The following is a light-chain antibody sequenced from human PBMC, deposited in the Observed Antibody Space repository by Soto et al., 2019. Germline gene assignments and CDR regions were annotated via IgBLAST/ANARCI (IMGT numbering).Light chain of an antibody. CDR2: YAS. CDR1: QSVGRS. CDR3: QQYYDWQLT. V-gene: IGKV3-15*01. J-gene: IGKJ4*01. Sequence: EIVMTQSPATLSVSPGEGATLSCRASQSVGRSLAWYQEKSGQAPRLLIYYASARATGTPARFSGTGSGTDFTLIISSLQSEDFAVYYCQQYYDWQLTFGGGTKVDIK.